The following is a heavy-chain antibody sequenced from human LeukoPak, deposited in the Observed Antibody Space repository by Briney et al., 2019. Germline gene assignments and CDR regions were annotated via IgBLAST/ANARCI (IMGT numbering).Heavy chain of an antibody. J-gene: IGHJ4*02. D-gene: IGHD2-2*02. CDR2: ISGSGGST. Sequence: PGGSLRLSCAASGFTFSSYAMSWVRQAPGKGLEWVSAISGSGGSTYYADSVKGRFTISRDNAKNSLYLQMNSLRAEDTAVYYCARGHIVVVPAAIGDDYWGQGTLVTVSS. CDR1: GFTFSSYA. V-gene: IGHV3-23*01. CDR3: ARGHIVVVPAAIGDDY.